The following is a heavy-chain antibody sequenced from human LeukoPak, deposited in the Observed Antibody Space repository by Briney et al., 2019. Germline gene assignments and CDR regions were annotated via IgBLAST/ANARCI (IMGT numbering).Heavy chain of an antibody. CDR1: GYSFATYW. CDR2: IYPDESSI. D-gene: IGHD2-2*03. CDR3: ARPPSRGYSSSFEY. Sequence: KSGESLKISCKGSGYSFATYWIAWVRQMPGKGLEWMGIIYPDESSIRYSPSFQGQVTISADKSISTAYLQWSSLKASDTAIYYCARPPSRGYSSSFEYWGQGTLVTVSS. J-gene: IGHJ4*02. V-gene: IGHV5-51*01.